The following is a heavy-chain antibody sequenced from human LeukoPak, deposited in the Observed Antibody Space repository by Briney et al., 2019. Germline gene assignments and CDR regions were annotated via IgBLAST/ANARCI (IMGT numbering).Heavy chain of an antibody. CDR1: GGSFNSYF. CDR2: INHGGST. D-gene: IGHD6-13*01. J-gene: IGHJ4*02. CDR3: ARGRRIAAAGTGDY. V-gene: IGHV4-34*01. Sequence: LETLSLTCAVYGGSFNSYFWYWIRQPPGKGLQWSGEINHGGSTNYNPSLKSRATISVDSSKNHFSLKLTSVTAADTAVYYCARGRRIAAAGTGDYWGQGTLVTVSS.